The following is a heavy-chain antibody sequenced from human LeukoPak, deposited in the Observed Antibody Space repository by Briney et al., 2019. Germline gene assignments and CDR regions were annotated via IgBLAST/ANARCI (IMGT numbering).Heavy chain of an antibody. V-gene: IGHV4-59*08. CDR2: IYYSGST. J-gene: IGHJ4*02. CDR1: GGSISSYY. Sequence: SETLSLTCTVSGGSISSYYWSWIRQPPGKGLEWIGYIYYSGSTYYNPSLKSRVTISVDTSKNQFSLNLNSVTAADTAVYYCARIPVVVTASHVRTFDYWGQGTLVTVSS. CDR3: ARIPVVVTASHVRTFDY. D-gene: IGHD2-21*02.